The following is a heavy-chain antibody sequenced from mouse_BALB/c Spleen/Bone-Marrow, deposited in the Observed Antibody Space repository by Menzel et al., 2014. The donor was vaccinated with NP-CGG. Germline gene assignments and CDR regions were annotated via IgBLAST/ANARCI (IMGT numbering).Heavy chain of an antibody. CDR2: IRNKANGYTT. V-gene: IGHV7-3*02. Sequence: EVHLVESGGGLVQPGGSLRLSCATSGFTFTDYYMSWVRQPPGKALEWLGFIRNKANGYTTEYSASVKGRFTISRDNSQSILYLQMNPLRAEDSATYYCARGGNDLDYWGQGTTLTVSS. CDR3: ARGGNDLDY. J-gene: IGHJ2*01. D-gene: IGHD2-3*01. CDR1: GFTFTDYY.